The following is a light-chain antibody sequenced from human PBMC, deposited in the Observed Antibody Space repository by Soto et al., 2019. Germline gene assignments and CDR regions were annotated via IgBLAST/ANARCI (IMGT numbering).Light chain of an antibody. CDR2: DVS. J-gene: IGLJ1*01. V-gene: IGLV2-14*01. Sequence: HSALTQPASVSGSPGQSITISCSGTSSDVGGYNYVSWYQQHPGKAPQVMIYDVSNRPSGVSNRFSGSKSGNTASLTISGLQAEDEADYYCYSYTTSSTYVFGTGTKVTVL. CDR1: SSDVGGYNY. CDR3: YSYTTSSTYV.